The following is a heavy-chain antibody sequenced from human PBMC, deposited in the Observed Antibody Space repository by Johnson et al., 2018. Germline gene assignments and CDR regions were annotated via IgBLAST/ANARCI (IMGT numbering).Heavy chain of an antibody. CDR2: ISSSTI. CDR1: GFNFNSYS. V-gene: IGHV3-48*02. J-gene: IGHJ3*01. CDR3: ARDLYYAFDF. D-gene: IGHD2-8*01. Sequence: VQLVQSGGGVVQPGRSLRLSCVTSGFNFNSYSMNWVRQAPGKGLEWVSYISSSTIKYADSVRGRFTASRDTGQNSVYLQMNSLRDEDTAVYYCARDLYYAFDFWGQGTMVTVSA.